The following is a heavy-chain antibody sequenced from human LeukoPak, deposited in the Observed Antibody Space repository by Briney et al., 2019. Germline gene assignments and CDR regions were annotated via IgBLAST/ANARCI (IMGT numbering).Heavy chain of an antibody. J-gene: IGHJ5*02. CDR1: GYSISSGYY. Sequence: SETLSPTCAVSGYSISSGYYWGWIRQPPGKGLEWIGSIYHSGSTYYNPSLKSRVTISVDTSKNQFSLKLSSVTAADTAGYYCARQTGYSSSWYGESWFDPWGQGTLVTVSS. CDR3: ARQTGYSSSWYGESWFDP. D-gene: IGHD6-13*01. CDR2: IYHSGST. V-gene: IGHV4-38-2*01.